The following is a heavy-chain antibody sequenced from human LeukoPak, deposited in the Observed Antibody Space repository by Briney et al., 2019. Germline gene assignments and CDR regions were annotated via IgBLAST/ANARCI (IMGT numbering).Heavy chain of an antibody. V-gene: IGHV1-69*05. J-gene: IGHJ5*02. CDR2: IIAIFGTA. CDR1: GGTFSSYA. CDR3: ARGDYGGNSDRWGPLSGLNWFDP. D-gene: IGHD4-23*01. Sequence: SVKVSXKASGGTFSSYAISWVRQAPGQGLEWMGRIIAIFGTANYAQKFQGRVTITTDESTSTAYMELSSLRSEDTAVYYCARGDYGGNSDRWGPLSGLNWFDPWGQGTLVTVSS.